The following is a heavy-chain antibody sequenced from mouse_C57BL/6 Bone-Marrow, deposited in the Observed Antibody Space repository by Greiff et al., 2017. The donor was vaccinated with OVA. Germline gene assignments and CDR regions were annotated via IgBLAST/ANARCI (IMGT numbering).Heavy chain of an antibody. V-gene: IGHV1-4*01. CDR2: INPSSGYT. Sequence: VHLVESGADLARPGASVKMSCTASGYTFTSYTMHWVKQRPGQGLEWIGYINPSSGYTKYNQKFKDKATLTADKASSTAYMQLSSLTSEDAAVDYCARWGYELAYWGQGTRVTVSA. D-gene: IGHD2-10*02. CDR1: GYTFTSYT. J-gene: IGHJ3*01. CDR3: ARWGYELAY.